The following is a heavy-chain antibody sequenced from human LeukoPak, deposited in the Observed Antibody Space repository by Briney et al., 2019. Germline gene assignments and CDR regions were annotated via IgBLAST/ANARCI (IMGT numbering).Heavy chain of an antibody. V-gene: IGHV1-69*05. D-gene: IGHD6-6*01. CDR2: IIPIFGTA. Sequence: ASVKVSCKASGGTFSSYAISWVRQAPGQGLEWMGGIIPIFGTANYAQKFQGRVTITTDESTSTAYMELSSLRSEDTAVYYCARDRSIAARWFDPWGQGTLVTVSS. J-gene: IGHJ5*02. CDR3: ARDRSIAARWFDP. CDR1: GGTFSSYA.